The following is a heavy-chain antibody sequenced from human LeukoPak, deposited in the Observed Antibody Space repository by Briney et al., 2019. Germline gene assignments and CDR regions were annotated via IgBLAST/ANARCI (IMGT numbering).Heavy chain of an antibody. CDR3: ARHKWELLDFRYHYYGMDV. D-gene: IGHD1-26*01. CDR1: GFTVSSNY. J-gene: IGHJ6*02. Sequence: GGSLRLSCAASGFTVSSNYMSWVRQAPGKGLEWVSVIYSGGSTYYADSVKGRFTISRDNSKNTLYLQMNSLRAEDTAVYYCARHKWELLDFRYHYYGMDVWGQGTTVTVSS. V-gene: IGHV3-66*04. CDR2: IYSGGST.